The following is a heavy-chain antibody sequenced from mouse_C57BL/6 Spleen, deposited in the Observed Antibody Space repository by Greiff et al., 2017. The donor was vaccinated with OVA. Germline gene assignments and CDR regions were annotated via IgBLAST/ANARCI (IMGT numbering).Heavy chain of an antibody. CDR1: GFTFTDYY. D-gene: IGHD4-1*01. J-gene: IGHJ2*01. CDR2: IRNKANGYTK. V-gene: IGHV7-3*01. Sequence: EVKVVESGGGLVQPGGSLSLSCAASGFTFTDYYMSWVRQPPGKALEWLGFIRNKANGYTKESSASVKGRFTISRDNSQSILYLQMNALRAEDSATYYCARYDWERVYFDYWGQGTTLTVSS. CDR3: ARYDWERVYFDY.